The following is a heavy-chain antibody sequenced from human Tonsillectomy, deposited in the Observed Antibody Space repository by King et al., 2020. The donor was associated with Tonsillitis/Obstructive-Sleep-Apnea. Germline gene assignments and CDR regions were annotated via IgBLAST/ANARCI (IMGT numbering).Heavy chain of an antibody. D-gene: IGHD5-24*01. CDR2: IIPFFGPP. CDR3: ARSDRLYNYSAYRSFAY. V-gene: IGHV1-69*12. Sequence: QLVQSGAEVKKPGSSVKVSCKASGGTFNNYAFSWVRQAPGQGLEWMGGIIPFFGPPNYAQKSQGRVTITADESTSIAYMELSSLRSDDTPVYYCARSDRLYNYSAYRSFAYWGQGTLVTVSS. J-gene: IGHJ4*02. CDR1: GGTFNNYA.